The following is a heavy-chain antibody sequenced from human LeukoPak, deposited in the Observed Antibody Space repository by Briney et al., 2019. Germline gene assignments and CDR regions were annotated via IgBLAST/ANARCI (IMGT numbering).Heavy chain of an antibody. CDR2: IIPIFGTA. CDR1: GGTFGSYA. Sequence: SVKVSCKASGGTFGSYAISWVRQAPGQGLEWMGGIIPIFGTANYAQKFQGRVTITTDESTSTAYMELSSLRSEDTAVYYCARSYGGNRYYYYYMDVWGKGTTVTVSS. CDR3: ARSYGGNRYYYYYMDV. V-gene: IGHV1-69*05. D-gene: IGHD4-23*01. J-gene: IGHJ6*03.